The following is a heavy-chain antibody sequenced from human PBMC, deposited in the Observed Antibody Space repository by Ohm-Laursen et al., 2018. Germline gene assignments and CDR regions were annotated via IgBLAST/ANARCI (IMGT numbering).Heavy chain of an antibody. CDR3: ARTPFYDIFDF. CDR2: MSSSCAF. CDR1: GFTFSDHY. Sequence: SLRLSCAASGFTFSDHYMNWVRQAPGKGLEWVSSMSSSCAFYYAASVKARFTISRDNAKNSLYLQVNSLRADDTAVYYCARTPFYDIFDFWGQGSLVTVSS. V-gene: IGHV3-69-1*01. D-gene: IGHD3-22*01. J-gene: IGHJ4*02.